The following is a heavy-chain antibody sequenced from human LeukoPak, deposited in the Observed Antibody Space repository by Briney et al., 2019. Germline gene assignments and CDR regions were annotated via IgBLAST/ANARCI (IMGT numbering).Heavy chain of an antibody. J-gene: IGHJ4*02. CDR2: ISSSSSTI. V-gene: IGHV3-48*01. CDR3: ARDAGYGYDRFDY. CDR1: GFTFSSYS. D-gene: IGHD5-18*01. Sequence: GGSLRLACAASGFTFSSYSMNWVRQAPGKGLEWVSYISSSSSTIYYADSVKGRFTISRDNAKNSLYLQMNSLRAEDTAVYYCARDAGYGYDRFDYWGQGTQVTVSS.